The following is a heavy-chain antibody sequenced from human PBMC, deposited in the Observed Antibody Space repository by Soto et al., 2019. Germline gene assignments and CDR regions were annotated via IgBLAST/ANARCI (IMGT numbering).Heavy chain of an antibody. D-gene: IGHD6-13*01. Sequence: QVQLVESGGGVVQPGRSLRLSCAASGFTFSSYGMHWFRQAPGKGLEWVSGIWYDGSNKHYADSVKGRFTISRDNSKNRLYLQMNSQRAEDTAVYYCARDPTYSSSWGWGGDAFDIWGQGRMVTVA. CDR3: ARDPTYSSSWGWGGDAFDI. V-gene: IGHV3-33*01. CDR1: GFTFSSYG. J-gene: IGHJ3*02. CDR2: IWYDGSNK.